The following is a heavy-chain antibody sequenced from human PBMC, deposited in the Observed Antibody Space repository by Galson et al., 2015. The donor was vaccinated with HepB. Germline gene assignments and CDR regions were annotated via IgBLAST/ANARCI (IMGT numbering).Heavy chain of an antibody. J-gene: IGHJ4*02. D-gene: IGHD3-22*01. CDR1: GFTFSDYY. CDR2: ISSSSSYT. Sequence: SLRLSCAASGFTFSDYYMSWIRQAPGKGLEWVSYISSSSSYTNYADSVKGRFTISRDNAKNSLYLQMNSLRAEDTAVYYCARDRTTDSSGRNFDYWGQGTLVTVSS. V-gene: IGHV3-11*06. CDR3: ARDRTTDSSGRNFDY.